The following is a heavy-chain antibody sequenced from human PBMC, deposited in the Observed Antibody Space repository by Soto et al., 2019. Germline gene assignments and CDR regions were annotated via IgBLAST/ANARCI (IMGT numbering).Heavy chain of an antibody. D-gene: IGHD3-16*01. CDR1: GFGVSNNY. Sequence: EVQLVESGGGLVQPGGSLRLSCAASGFGVSNNYMSWVRQAPGKGLEWVSAINSGGNTYYADSVKGRFTISRDNSKNTVYLQMNSVGAEDTAVYYCAKNGDSYAYGAYYYYGMDVWGQGTTVTVSS. CDR3: AKNGDSYAYGAYYYYGMDV. V-gene: IGHV3-66*01. J-gene: IGHJ6*02. CDR2: INSGGNT.